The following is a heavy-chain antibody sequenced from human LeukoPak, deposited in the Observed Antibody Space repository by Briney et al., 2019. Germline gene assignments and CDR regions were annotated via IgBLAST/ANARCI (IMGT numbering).Heavy chain of an antibody. Sequence: PGGSLRLSCAASGFTFSSYAMSWVRQAPGKGLEWVSAISGSGGSTYYADSVKGRFTISRDNSKNTLYLQMNSLRAEDTAVYYCAKDEKYCSGGSCYSISFDYWGQGTLVTVSS. CDR2: ISGSGGST. CDR1: GFTFSSYA. D-gene: IGHD2-15*01. J-gene: IGHJ4*02. CDR3: AKDEKYCSGGSCYSISFDY. V-gene: IGHV3-23*01.